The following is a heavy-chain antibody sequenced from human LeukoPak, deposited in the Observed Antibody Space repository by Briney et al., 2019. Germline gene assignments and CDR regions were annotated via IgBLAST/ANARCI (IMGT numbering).Heavy chain of an antibody. CDR1: GDSVSSNTVA. CDR2: TFYRSKWNN. V-gene: IGHV6-1*01. CDR3: ARGYYGMDV. J-gene: IGHJ6*02. Sequence: SQTLSLTCPLSGDSVSSNTVAWNWVRQSPSRGLEWLGRTFYRSKWNNEYALSVKSRITINPDTSKNQFSLQLDSVTPEDTAMYYCARGYYGMDVWGQGTTVTVSS.